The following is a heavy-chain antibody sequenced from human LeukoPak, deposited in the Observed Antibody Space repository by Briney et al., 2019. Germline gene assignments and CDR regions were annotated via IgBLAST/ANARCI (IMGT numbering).Heavy chain of an antibody. CDR2: ISYDGSKK. CDR3: ARPDYCGGDCFWNYFDY. CDR1: GFTFSRYA. V-gene: IGHV3-30-3*01. J-gene: IGHJ4*02. Sequence: GGSLRLSCAASGFTFSRYAIHWVRQAPGKGLERVAAISYDGSKKYYADSVKGRFIISRDNSKSTLYLQMSSLRREDTAVHYCARPDYCGGDCFWNYFDYWGQGTLVTVSS. D-gene: IGHD2-21*02.